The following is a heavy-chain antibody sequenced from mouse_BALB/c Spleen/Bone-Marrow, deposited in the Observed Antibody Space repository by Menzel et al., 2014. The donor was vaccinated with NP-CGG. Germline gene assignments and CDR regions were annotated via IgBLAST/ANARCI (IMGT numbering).Heavy chain of an antibody. CDR2: INXGSGGT. Sequence: VQLQQSGAELVRPGTSVKVSCKASGYAFTNXLXEWVKQRPGXGLEWIXVINXGSGGTNYNEKFKGKATLTADKSSSTAYMQLSSLTSDDSAVYFCARGDYRSYYFDYWGQGTTLTVSS. D-gene: IGHD2-14*01. J-gene: IGHJ2*01. CDR3: ARGDYRSYYFDY. CDR1: GYAFTNXL. V-gene: IGHV1-54*01.